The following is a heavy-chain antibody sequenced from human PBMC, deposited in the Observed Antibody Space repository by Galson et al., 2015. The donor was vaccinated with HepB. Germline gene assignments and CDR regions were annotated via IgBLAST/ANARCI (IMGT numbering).Heavy chain of an antibody. CDR2: ISYDGSNK. CDR1: GFTFSSYG. J-gene: IGHJ3*02. D-gene: IGHD3-3*01. V-gene: IGHV3-30*18. Sequence: LRLSCAASGFTFSSYGMHWVRQAPGKGLEWVAVISYDGSNKYYADSVKGRFTISRDNSKNTLYLQMNSLRAEDTAVYYCAKDSTSGYYPLDAFDIWGQGTMVTVSS. CDR3: AKDSTSGYYPLDAFDI.